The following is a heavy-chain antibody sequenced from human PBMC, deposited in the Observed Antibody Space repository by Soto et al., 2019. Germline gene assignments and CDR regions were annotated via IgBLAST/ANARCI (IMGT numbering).Heavy chain of an antibody. CDR1: GGTFSSYA. J-gene: IGHJ4*02. D-gene: IGHD5-18*01. CDR3: ARDSFGLAAMYRWDLLD. Sequence: SVKVSCKASGGTFSSYAISWVRQAPGQGLEWMGGIIPIFGTANYAQKFQGRVTITADESTSTAYMELSSLRSEDTAVYYCARDSFGLAAMYRWDLLDWGQGPLVTVSS. V-gene: IGHV1-69*13. CDR2: IIPIFGTA.